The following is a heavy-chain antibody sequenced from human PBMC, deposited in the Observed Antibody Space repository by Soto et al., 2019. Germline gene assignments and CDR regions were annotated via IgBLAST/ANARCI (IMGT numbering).Heavy chain of an antibody. J-gene: IGHJ6*02. V-gene: IGHV3-30-3*01. CDR2: ISYDGSNK. CDR1: GFTFSSYA. Sequence: QVQLVESGGGVVQPGRSLRLSCAASGFTFSSYAMHWVRQAPGKGLEWVAVISYDGSNKYYADSVKGRFTISRDNSKNTLYLQMNSLRAEDTAVYYCARDRVTIFGEMASYYGMDVWGQGTTVTVSS. CDR3: ARDRVTIFGEMASYYGMDV. D-gene: IGHD3-3*01.